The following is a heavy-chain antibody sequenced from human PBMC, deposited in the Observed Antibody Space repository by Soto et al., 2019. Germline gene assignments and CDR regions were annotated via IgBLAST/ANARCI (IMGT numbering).Heavy chain of an antibody. CDR2: ISYDGSNK. J-gene: IGHJ6*02. CDR1: GFTFSSYA. V-gene: IGHV3-30-3*01. CDR3: AREYYDFWSGYYGLYGMDV. Sequence: GGSLRLSCAASGFTFSSYAMHWVRQAPGKGLEWVAVISYDGSNKYYADSVKGRFTISRDNSKNTLYLQMNSLRAEDTAVYYCAREYYDFWSGYYGLYGMDVWGQGTTVTVSS. D-gene: IGHD3-3*01.